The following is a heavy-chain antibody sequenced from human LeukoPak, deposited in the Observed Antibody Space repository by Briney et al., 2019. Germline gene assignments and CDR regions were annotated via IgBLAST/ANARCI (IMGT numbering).Heavy chain of an antibody. CDR1: GFPFSTYA. V-gene: IGHV3-33*01. CDR3: ARIYCGCACLDAAPLSDAFDI. CDR2: IWNDGGKK. J-gene: IGHJ3*02. Sequence: PGMSLRLSCAASGFPFSTYAIHWVRQAPGKGLEWVAVIWNDGGKKYYGDSVKGRFTTSRDNSKNTLYLQMNSLRAEDTAVYYCARIYCGCACLDAAPLSDAFDIWGQGTMVTVSS. D-gene: IGHD2-21*02.